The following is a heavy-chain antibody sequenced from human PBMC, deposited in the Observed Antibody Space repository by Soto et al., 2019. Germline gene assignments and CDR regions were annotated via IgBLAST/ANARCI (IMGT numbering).Heavy chain of an antibody. J-gene: IGHJ4*02. V-gene: IGHV4-59*08. CDR1: GDSISDYY. CDR3: ARGLTPGSRVDY. CDR2: AYYTGSP. Sequence: SETLSLTCTVSGDSISDYYWSWIRQPPEKGLEWIGFAYYTGSPSYNPSLKSRVTISIDASKNQFSLNLSSVTAADTAVYYCARGLTPGSRVDYWGQGTLVTVSS. D-gene: IGHD2-15*01.